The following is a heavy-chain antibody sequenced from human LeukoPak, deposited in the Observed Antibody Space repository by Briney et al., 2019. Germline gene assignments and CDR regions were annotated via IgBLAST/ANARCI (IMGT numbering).Heavy chain of an antibody. Sequence: ASVKVSCKASGYTFTSYVISWVRQAPGQGLEWMGWISGYSGNTNYAQKLQGRVTMTRNTSISTAYMELSSLRSEDTAVYYCARDVMVRGVKAYYFDYWGQGTLVTVSS. V-gene: IGHV1-18*01. D-gene: IGHD3-10*01. CDR2: ISGYSGNT. CDR3: ARDVMVRGVKAYYFDY. CDR1: GYTFTSYV. J-gene: IGHJ4*02.